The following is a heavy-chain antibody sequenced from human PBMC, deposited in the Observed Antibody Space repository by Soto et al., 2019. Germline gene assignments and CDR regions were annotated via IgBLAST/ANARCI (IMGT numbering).Heavy chain of an antibody. CDR1: GGSISSSNW. J-gene: IGHJ6*02. V-gene: IGHV4-4*02. CDR3: ARAVVGYDSSGHGGMDV. D-gene: IGHD3-22*01. Sequence: QVQLQESGPGLVKPSGTLSLTCAVSGGSISSSNWWSWVRQPPGKGLEGIGEIYHSGSTNYNPSLKSRVTISVDKSKNQFSLKLSSVTAADTAVYYCARAVVGYDSSGHGGMDVWGQGTTVTVSS. CDR2: IYHSGST.